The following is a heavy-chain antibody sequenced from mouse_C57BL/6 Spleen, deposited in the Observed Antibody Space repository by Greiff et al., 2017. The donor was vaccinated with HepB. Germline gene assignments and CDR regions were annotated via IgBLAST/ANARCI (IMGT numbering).Heavy chain of an antibody. Sequence: VQLKESGPELVKPGASVKISCKASGYAFSSSWMNWVKQRPGKGLEWIGVINPNYGTTSYNQKFKGKATLTVDQSSSTAYMQLNSLTSEDSAVYYCARDYSNSYYFDYWGQGTTLTVSS. J-gene: IGHJ2*01. D-gene: IGHD2-5*01. CDR1: GYAFSSSW. CDR2: INPNYGTT. CDR3: ARDYSNSYYFDY. V-gene: IGHV1-39*01.